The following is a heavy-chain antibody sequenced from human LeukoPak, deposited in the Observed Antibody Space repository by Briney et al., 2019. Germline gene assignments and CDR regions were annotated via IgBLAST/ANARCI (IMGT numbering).Heavy chain of an antibody. V-gene: IGHV3-7*05. Sequence: GGSLRLSRAASGFTFSNYWMSWVRQAPGKGLEWVANIKHDGSVKYYVDSVKGRFTISRDNAKNSLYLQMNSLRAEDTAVYFCARDAYFSSDYWGQGTLVTVSS. CDR2: IKHDGSVK. CDR3: ARDAYFSSDY. CDR1: GFTFSNYW. J-gene: IGHJ4*02. D-gene: IGHD3-16*01.